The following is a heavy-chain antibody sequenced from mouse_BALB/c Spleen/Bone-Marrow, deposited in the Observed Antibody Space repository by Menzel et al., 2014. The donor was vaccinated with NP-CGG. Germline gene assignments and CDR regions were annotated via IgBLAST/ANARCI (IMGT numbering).Heavy chain of an antibody. J-gene: IGHJ3*02. D-gene: IGHD1-1*02. CDR3: ASRYSDYSYGGQVFKL. CDR1: GFSLSSYY. Sequence: EESGGRLVTPGTPLTLTCTASGFSLSSYYMSWVRQAPGKGLEWIGIIANSGATDYASWAKGRFTISKTSTTVDLKITSPTPEDTATYFCASRYSDYSYGGQVFKLWGQGTLVTVS. V-gene: IGHV5-6-5*01. CDR2: IANSGAT.